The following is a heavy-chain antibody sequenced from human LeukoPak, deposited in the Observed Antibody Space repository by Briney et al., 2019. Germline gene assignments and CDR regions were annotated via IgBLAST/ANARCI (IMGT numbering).Heavy chain of an antibody. J-gene: IGHJ4*02. V-gene: IGHV3-21*06. Sequence: GGSLRLSCAASGFTFSTYSMNWFRQAPGKGLEWVSSISSSNNYIFYADSVKGRFTISRDNAKNSLYLQMNSLRAEDTAVYYCARELISSSSVLLPDYWGQGTLVTVSS. D-gene: IGHD6-6*01. CDR2: ISSSNNYI. CDR1: GFTFSTYS. CDR3: ARELISSSSVLLPDY.